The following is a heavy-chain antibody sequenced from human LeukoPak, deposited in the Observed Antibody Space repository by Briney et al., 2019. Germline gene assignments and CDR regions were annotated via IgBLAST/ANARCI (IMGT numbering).Heavy chain of an antibody. Sequence: GGSLRLSCAASGFTFSSYAMHWVRQAPGKGLEWVAVISYDGSNKYYADSVKGRFTISRDNSKNTLYLQMNSLRAEDTAVYYCASDPTYSSGWSFWYYYYGMDVWGQGTTVTVSS. CDR2: ISYDGSNK. CDR3: ASDPTYSSGWSFWYYYYGMDV. D-gene: IGHD6-19*01. CDR1: GFTFSSYA. V-gene: IGHV3-30*04. J-gene: IGHJ6*02.